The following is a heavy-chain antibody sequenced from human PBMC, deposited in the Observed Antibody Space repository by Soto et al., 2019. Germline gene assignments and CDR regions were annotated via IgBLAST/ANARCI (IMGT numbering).Heavy chain of an antibody. CDR3: ARETTTYYYHYGMAV. Sequence: SETLSLTCTVSGGSISSYYWSWIRQPPGKGLEWIGYIYYSGSTNYNPSLKSRVTISVDTSKNQFSLKLSSVTAADTAVYYCARETTTYYYHYGMAVSGQGTTVTVSS. J-gene: IGHJ6*02. V-gene: IGHV4-59*12. CDR2: IYYSGST. CDR1: GGSISSYY. D-gene: IGHD1-7*01.